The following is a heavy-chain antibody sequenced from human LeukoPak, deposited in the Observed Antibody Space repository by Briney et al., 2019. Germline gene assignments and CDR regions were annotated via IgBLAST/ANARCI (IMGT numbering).Heavy chain of an antibody. D-gene: IGHD1-1*01. CDR1: GGTFNGYY. Sequence: PSETLSLTCAVYGGTFNGYYWSWIRQPPGKELEWIGEINHSGSTNYNPSLKSRVTISVDTSKNQFSLKLSSVTAADTAVYYCASTTTGTGTTYGYWGQGTLVTVSS. CDR2: INHSGST. CDR3: ASTTTGTGTTYGY. V-gene: IGHV4-34*01. J-gene: IGHJ4*02.